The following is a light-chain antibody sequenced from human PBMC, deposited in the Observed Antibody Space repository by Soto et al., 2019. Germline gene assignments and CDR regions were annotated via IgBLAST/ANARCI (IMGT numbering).Light chain of an antibody. CDR3: CSYADTSIL. CDR1: SGDVGSYNL. CDR2: EVS. V-gene: IGLV2-23*02. J-gene: IGLJ2*01. Sequence: QSALTQPASVSGSPGQSITISCTGSSGDVGSYNLVSWYQQHPDKAPKLMIYEVSKRPPGVSNRFFGSKSGNTASLTISGLQAEDESHYDCCSYADTSILFGGGTKVTVL.